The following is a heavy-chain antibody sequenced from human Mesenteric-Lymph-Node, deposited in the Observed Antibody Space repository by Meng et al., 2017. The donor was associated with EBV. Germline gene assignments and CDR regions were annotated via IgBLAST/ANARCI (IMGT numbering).Heavy chain of an antibody. CDR1: GGSTRSDKW. CDR3: ASVLYGSGLNSWFDP. CDR2: LHHSGTT. Sequence: DARPGPVKPSGTLSLTCAVSGGSTRSDKWWPWVRQPPGKGLEWIGALHHSGTTNDNPSLKSRVPISVNTSKNQFSLKLSSVTAAAAAVYFCASVLYGSGLNSWFDPWGHGTLVTVSS. V-gene: IGHV4-4*02. J-gene: IGHJ5*02. D-gene: IGHD3-10*01.